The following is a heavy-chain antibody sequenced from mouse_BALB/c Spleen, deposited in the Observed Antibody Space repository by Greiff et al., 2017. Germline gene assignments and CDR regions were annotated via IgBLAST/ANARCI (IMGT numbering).Heavy chain of an antibody. CDR3: TRPSLLRPFAY. V-gene: IGHV6-6*02. CDR1: GFTFSNYW. J-gene: IGHJ3*01. Sequence: EVKLVESGGGLVQPGGSMKLSCVASGFTFSNYWMNWVRQSPEKGLEWVAEIRLKSNNYATHYVESVKGRFTISRDDSKSSVYLQMNNLRAEDTGIYYCTRPSLLRPFAYWGQGTLVTVSA. CDR2: IRLKSNNYAT. D-gene: IGHD1-2*01.